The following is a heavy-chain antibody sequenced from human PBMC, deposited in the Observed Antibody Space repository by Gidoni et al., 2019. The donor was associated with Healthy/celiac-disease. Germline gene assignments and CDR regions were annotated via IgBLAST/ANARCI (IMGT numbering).Heavy chain of an antibody. V-gene: IGHV5-10-1*03. CDR3: ASGTEDYYGSGSITGY. CDR1: GYSFTIYW. CDR2: IDPSDSYT. D-gene: IGHD3-10*01. J-gene: IGHJ4*02. Sequence: EVQLVQSGAEVNKPGESLRISCKGSGYSFTIYWISWVRQMPGKGLEWMGRIDPSDSYTNYSPSFQGHVTISADKSISTAYLQWSSLKASDTAMYYCASGTEDYYGSGSITGYWGQGTLVTVSS.